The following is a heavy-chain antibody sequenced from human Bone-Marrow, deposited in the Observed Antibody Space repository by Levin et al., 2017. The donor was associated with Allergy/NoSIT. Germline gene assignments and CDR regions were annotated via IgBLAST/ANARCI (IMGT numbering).Heavy chain of an antibody. CDR2: LYWHGDR. V-gene: IGHV2-5*01. D-gene: IGHD3-9*01. CDR3: AHVKFEILTGPFES. CDR1: FFSLLRRVLF. Sequence: LPLPFLFSFFSLLRRVLFFFFLLPPPFPSLSFLALLYWHGDRRFNPSLKSRLAITRDSSKNQVVLTMTNMDPADTATYFCAHVKFEILTGPFESWGQGTLVTVSS. J-gene: IGHJ4*02.